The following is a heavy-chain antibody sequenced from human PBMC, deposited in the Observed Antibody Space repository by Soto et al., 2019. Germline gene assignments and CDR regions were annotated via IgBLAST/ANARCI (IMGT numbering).Heavy chain of an antibody. CDR1: GFTFSMYS. CDR2: IPQDGVDG. J-gene: IGHJ4*02. D-gene: IGHD1-1*01. V-gene: IGHV3-7*03. CDR3: AKAGTHSYSDC. Sequence: PGGSLRLSCEVSGFTFSMYSMSWVRQTPGKGLEWVAKIPQDGVDGHYADSVKGRFTISRDNGKNSLYLQMNNLRAEDTAVYYCAKAGTHSYSDCWGQGTLVTVSS.